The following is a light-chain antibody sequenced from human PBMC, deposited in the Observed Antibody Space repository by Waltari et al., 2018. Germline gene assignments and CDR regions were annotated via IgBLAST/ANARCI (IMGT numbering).Light chain of an antibody. CDR1: SSDVGGYNY. CDR2: DVS. Sequence: QSALTQPASVSGSPGQSITISCPGTSSDVGGYNYVSWYQQHPGKAPKLMSYDVSNRRSGVSQLFSCYKSGNTASLTSFGLQGEDEADYYCSSYISSSTLELFGGGTSLTVL. CDR3: SSYISSSTLEL. J-gene: IGLJ2*01. V-gene: IGLV2-14*03.